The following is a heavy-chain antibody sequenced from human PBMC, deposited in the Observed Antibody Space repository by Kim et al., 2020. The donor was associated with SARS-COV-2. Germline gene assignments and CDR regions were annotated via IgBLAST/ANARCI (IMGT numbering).Heavy chain of an antibody. CDR3: ARGGAKRGWFDP. CDR1: GFNFNTYT. J-gene: IGHJ5*02. Sequence: GGSLRLSCVASGFNFNTYTMSWVRQAPGKGLEWVAKMKEDGSEKYYVDSVEGRFTISRENAKNSLSLQMNSLKIEDTAVYYCARGGAKRGWFDPWGQGTLVTVSS. V-gene: IGHV3-7*01. CDR2: MKEDGSEK. D-gene: IGHD1-26*01.